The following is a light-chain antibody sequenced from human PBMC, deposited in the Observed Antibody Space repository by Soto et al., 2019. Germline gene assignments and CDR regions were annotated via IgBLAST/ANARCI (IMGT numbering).Light chain of an antibody. CDR1: SSDVGGSNF. CDR2: EVS. CDR3: SSSAGGYTWV. Sequence: LAQPPSASGSPGQSVTISCTGTSSDVGGSNFVSWYQQHPGKAPKLMIYEVSKRPSGVPARFSGSKSGNTASLTVSGLQAEDEADYYCSSSAGGYTWVFGGGTQLTVL. V-gene: IGLV2-8*01. J-gene: IGLJ3*02.